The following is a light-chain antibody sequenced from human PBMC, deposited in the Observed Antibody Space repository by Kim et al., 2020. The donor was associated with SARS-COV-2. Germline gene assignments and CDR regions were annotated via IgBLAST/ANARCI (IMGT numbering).Light chain of an antibody. CDR2: DAS. CDR1: QNINDC. Sequence: DIQMTQSPSTLSASVGDRVTITCRASQNINDCLAWYQQKPGEAPKLLIYDASSSETGVPSRFSGSGSGTDFTPTISSLQPDDFATYHCQQYYSFSRTFGQGTKLEI. V-gene: IGKV1-5*01. CDR3: QQYYSFSRT. J-gene: IGKJ2*01.